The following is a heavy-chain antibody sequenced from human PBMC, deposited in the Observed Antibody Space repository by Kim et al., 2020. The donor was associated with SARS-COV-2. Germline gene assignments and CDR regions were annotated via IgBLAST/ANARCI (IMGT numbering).Heavy chain of an antibody. V-gene: IGHV3-64D*09. J-gene: IGHJ4*02. Sequence: NGGSTYNADTVKGRFTISRKNSKNTLYLQMSSLRAEDTAVYYCVIEMATIWGQGTLVTVSS. D-gene: IGHD5-12*01. CDR2: NGGST. CDR3: VIEMATI.